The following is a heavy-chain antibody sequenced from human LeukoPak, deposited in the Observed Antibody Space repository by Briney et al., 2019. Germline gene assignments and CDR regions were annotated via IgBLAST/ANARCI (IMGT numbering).Heavy chain of an antibody. CDR2: ISGSGGST. Sequence: GESLRLSCAASGFTFSSYAMSWVRQAPGKGLEWVSAISGSGGSTYYADSVKGRFTISRDNSKNTLYLQMNSLRAEDTAVYYCAKGGAPLTIRFLEWFPFDYWGQGTLVTVSS. CDR3: AKGGAPLTIRFLEWFPFDY. D-gene: IGHD3-3*01. V-gene: IGHV3-23*01. J-gene: IGHJ4*02. CDR1: GFTFSSYA.